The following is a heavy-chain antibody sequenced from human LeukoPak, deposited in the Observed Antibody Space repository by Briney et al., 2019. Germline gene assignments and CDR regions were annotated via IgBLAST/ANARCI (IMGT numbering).Heavy chain of an antibody. Sequence: GGSLRLSCEVSGFTSSTAWLTWVRQAPGKGLEWVADMRQDGSDKYYVDSVKGRFTISRDNAKNSLYLQMNSLRAEDTAVYYCARAPIIAAAGTGEYFDYWGLGTLVTVSS. CDR2: MRQDGSDK. J-gene: IGHJ4*02. CDR3: ARAPIIAAAGTGEYFDY. CDR1: GFTSSTAW. V-gene: IGHV3-7*04. D-gene: IGHD6-13*01.